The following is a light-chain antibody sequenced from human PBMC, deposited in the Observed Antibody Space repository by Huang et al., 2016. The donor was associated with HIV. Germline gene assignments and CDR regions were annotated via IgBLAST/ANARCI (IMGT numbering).Light chain of an antibody. CDR3: QQYDNWPPGLT. CDR2: DTS. V-gene: IGKV3D-15*01. J-gene: IGKJ4*01. Sequence: EIMMTQSPATLSVSPGGRATLSCRASQNVRNNLAWYKLKSGQAPRLLIYDTSTRASGIPARFSGSGSGTEFTLTISGLQSEDFAIYYCQQYDNWPPGLTFGGGTKVEI. CDR1: QNVRNN.